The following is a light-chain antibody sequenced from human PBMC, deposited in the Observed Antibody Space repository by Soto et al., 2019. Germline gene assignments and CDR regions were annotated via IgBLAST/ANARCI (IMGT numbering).Light chain of an antibody. CDR1: QSISSD. CDR2: AAS. J-gene: IGKJ4*01. V-gene: IGKV3-15*01. Sequence: EIVMTQSPASLSVSPGERATLSCRASQSISSDLAWYQQKPGQAPRLLIYAASTRATGIPARFSGSGSGTEFTLTISSLQSEDSAVYYCQQYKDWPPITFGGGTKVEIK. CDR3: QQYKDWPPIT.